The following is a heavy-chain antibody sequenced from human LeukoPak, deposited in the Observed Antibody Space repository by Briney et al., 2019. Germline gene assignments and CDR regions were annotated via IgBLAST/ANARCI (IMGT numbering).Heavy chain of an antibody. J-gene: IGHJ4*02. CDR2: IYYSGST. Sequence: PSETLSLTCTVSGGSIRSYYWSWIRQPPGKGLEWIGYIYYSGSTYYNPSLKSRVTIPVDTSKNQFSLKLSSVTAADTAVYYCARGFPFGSSGDWGQGTLVTVSS. V-gene: IGHV4-59*12. CDR3: ARGFPFGSSGD. D-gene: IGHD3-22*01. CDR1: GGSIRSYY.